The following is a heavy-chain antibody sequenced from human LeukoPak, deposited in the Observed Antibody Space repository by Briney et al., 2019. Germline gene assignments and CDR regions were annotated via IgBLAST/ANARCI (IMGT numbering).Heavy chain of an antibody. V-gene: IGHV3-7*01. Sequence: GGSLRLSCAASGFTFSSYWMSWVRQAPGKGLEWVANIKQDGSEKYYVDSVKGRFTISRDNAKNSLYLQMNSLRAEDTAVYYCARGPTMVRGVITYYFDYWGQGTLVTVSS. CDR1: GFTFSSYW. J-gene: IGHJ4*02. D-gene: IGHD3-10*01. CDR3: ARGPTMVRGVITYYFDY. CDR2: IKQDGSEK.